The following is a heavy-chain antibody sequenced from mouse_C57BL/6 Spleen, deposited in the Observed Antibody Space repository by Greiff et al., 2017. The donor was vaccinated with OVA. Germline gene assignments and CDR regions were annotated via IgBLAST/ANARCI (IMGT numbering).Heavy chain of an antibody. D-gene: IGHD1-1*01. CDR2: INPNNGGT. CDR3: ARSVYYYGTRNGFAY. CDR1: GYTFTDYY. J-gene: IGHJ3*01. Sequence: VQLQQSGPELVKPGASVKISCKASGYTFTDYYMNWVKQSHGKSLEWIGDINPNNGGTSYNQKFKGKATLTVDKSSSTACMELRSLTSEDSAVYDCARSVYYYGTRNGFAYWGQGTLVTVSA. V-gene: IGHV1-26*01.